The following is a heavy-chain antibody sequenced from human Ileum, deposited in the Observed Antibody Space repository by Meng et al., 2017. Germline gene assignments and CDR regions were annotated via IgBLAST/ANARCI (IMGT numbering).Heavy chain of an antibody. D-gene: IGHD2-21*02. V-gene: IGHV3-74*01. CDR3: ARGAVTGQRSDF. J-gene: IGHJ4*02. CDR1: GFTFGSYW. Sequence: EGQLVGCGGGLVQPGGSLRPSCAASGFTFGSYWMHWVRQVPGKGLVWVSRINSDGSSTSYADSVKGRFSISRDNAKNTLSLQMNSLRAEDTAVYYCARGAVTGQRSDFWGQGTLVTVSS. CDR2: INSDGSST.